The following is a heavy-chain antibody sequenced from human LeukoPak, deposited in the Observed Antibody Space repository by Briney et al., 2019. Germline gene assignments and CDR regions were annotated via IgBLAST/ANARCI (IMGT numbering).Heavy chain of an antibody. CDR2: ISGNGGIT. J-gene: IGHJ4*02. CDR1: GFSFNTYA. Sequence: GGSLRLSCAASGFSFNTYAMSWVRQAPEKGLEWVSGISGNGGITNYADSVKGRFTISRDNSKNTVYLQMNSLRAEDTAVYYCAKDVGGLYGTGSYGYWGQGTLVTVSS. V-gene: IGHV3-23*01. D-gene: IGHD3-10*01. CDR3: AKDVGGLYGTGSYGY.